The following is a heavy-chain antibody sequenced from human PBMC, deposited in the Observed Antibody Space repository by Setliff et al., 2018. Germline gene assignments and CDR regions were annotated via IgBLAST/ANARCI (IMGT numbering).Heavy chain of an antibody. CDR2: IIPIFGTA. D-gene: IGHD3-22*01. J-gene: IGHJ4*02. CDR3: ARESGYYDSSGYQYYFDY. V-gene: IGHV1-69*05. CDR1: GGTFSSYA. Sequence: EASVKVSCKASGGTFSSYAISWVRQAPGQGLEWMGGIIPIFGTANYAQKFQGRVTITTDESTSTAYMELSSLRSEDTAVYYCARESGYYDSSGYQYYFDYWGQGTLVTVS.